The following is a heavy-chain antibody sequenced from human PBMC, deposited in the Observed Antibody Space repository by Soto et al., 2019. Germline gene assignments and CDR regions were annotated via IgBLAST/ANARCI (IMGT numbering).Heavy chain of an antibody. CDR3: ATSYGSGSRAFDY. Sequence: QVQLVQSGAEVKKPGSSVKVSCKASGDTFNFYSINWVRQAPGLGLEWVGRFNPILSMSNSAQKFQGRVTLTAEKSASTAYMVLSSLRSDDTAMYYCATSYGSGSRAFDYWGQGALVTVSS. CDR2: FNPILSMS. V-gene: IGHV1-69*02. CDR1: GDTFNFYS. D-gene: IGHD3-10*01. J-gene: IGHJ4*02.